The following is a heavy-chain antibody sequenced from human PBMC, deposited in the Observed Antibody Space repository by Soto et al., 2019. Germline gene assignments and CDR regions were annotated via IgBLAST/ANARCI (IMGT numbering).Heavy chain of an antibody. CDR3: ARDGSSRPTEY. D-gene: IGHD3-10*01. J-gene: IGHJ4*02. CDR1: GFTFSSYA. Sequence: GGSLRLSFAASGFTFSSYAMSWVRQAPGKGLEWVSVIYSGGSGSTYYADSVKGRFTISRDISKNTVYLQMNSLRAEDTAVYYCARDGSSRPTEYWGQGTLVTVSS. CDR2: IYSGGSGST. V-gene: IGHV3-23*03.